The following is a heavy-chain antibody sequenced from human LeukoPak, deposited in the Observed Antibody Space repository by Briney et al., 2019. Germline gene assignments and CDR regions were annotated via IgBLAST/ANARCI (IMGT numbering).Heavy chain of an antibody. J-gene: IGHJ5*02. CDR3: ARVPYNWNDWGGWFDP. Sequence: SETLSLTCTVSGGSISSYYWSWIRQPAGKGLEWIGRIYTSGSTNYNPSLKSRVTMSVDTSKNQFSLKLSSVTAADTAVYYCARVPYNWNDWGGWFDPWGQGTLVTVSS. CDR1: GGSISSYY. CDR2: IYTSGST. V-gene: IGHV4-4*07. D-gene: IGHD1-1*01.